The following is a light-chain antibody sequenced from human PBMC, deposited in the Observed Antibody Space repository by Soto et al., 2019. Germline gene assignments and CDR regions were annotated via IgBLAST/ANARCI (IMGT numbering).Light chain of an antibody. CDR1: QSVSTN. Sequence: EIVMTQSPATLSVSPGARATLSCRPSQSVSTNLAWYQHTPGQAPRLIIYGASTRANGIPASFSGSGSGTEFTLTLSSLQSEDFAVYYCQHYNNWPPWTFGQGTKVDIK. CDR2: GAS. CDR3: QHYNNWPPWT. J-gene: IGKJ1*01. V-gene: IGKV3-15*01.